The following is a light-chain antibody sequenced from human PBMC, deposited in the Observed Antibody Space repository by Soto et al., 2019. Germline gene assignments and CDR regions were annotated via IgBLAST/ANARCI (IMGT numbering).Light chain of an antibody. Sequence: QSALTQPASVSGSPGQSITISCTGTSSDVDDYNYVSWYQQHPGKAPKLIISDVSNRPSGVSNRFSGSKSGNTASLTISGLQAEDVADYYCSSYPSTNTLRFGGGTKRTVL. J-gene: IGLJ2*01. CDR1: SSDVDDYNY. CDR3: SSYPSTNTLR. V-gene: IGLV2-14*03. CDR2: DVS.